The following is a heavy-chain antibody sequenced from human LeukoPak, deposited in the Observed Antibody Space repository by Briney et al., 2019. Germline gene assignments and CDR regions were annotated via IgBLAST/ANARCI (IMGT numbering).Heavy chain of an antibody. CDR3: ARGFGYCSGGNCESFDF. J-gene: IGHJ4*02. Sequence: GGSLRLSCAASGFTFSSYNMSWVRQAPGQGLEWVSYIGSSSTTIYYADSVKGRFTISRDNAKNSLYLQMNSLRSEDTAVYYCARGFGYCSGGNCESFDFWGQGILVAVSS. V-gene: IGHV3-48*01. D-gene: IGHD2-15*01. CDR1: GFTFSSYN. CDR2: IGSSSTTI.